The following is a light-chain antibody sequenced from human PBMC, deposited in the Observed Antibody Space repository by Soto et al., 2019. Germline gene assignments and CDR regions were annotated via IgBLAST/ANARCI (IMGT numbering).Light chain of an antibody. CDR3: QSYDSSLSGSV. J-gene: IGLJ2*01. CDR1: SSNIGAGYD. Sequence: QSVLTQPPSVSGAPGQRVTISCTGSSSNIGAGYDVHWYQQLPGTAPKLVIYDNSNRPSGVPDRFSGSKSGTSASLAITGLQAEDEADYYCQSYDSSLSGSVFGGGTKVTVL. V-gene: IGLV1-40*01. CDR2: DNS.